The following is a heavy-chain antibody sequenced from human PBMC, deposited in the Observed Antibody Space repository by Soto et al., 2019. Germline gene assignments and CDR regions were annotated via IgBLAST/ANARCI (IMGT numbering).Heavy chain of an antibody. V-gene: IGHV6-1*01. Sequence: PSQTLSLTCAISGDSVSSNSAAWNWIRLSPSRGLEWLARTYYRSRWYNDYAVSVRSRITVNPDTSKNQFSLQLTSVTPEDTAVYYCAGTTSHQWYNRDVWGKGTTVTVSS. D-gene: IGHD1-7*01. CDR2: TYYRSRWYN. CDR3: AGTTSHQWYNRDV. CDR1: GDSVSSNSAA. J-gene: IGHJ6*03.